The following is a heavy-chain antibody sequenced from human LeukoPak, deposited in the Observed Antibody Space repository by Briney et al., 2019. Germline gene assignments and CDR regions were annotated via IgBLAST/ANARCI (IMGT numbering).Heavy chain of an antibody. CDR1: GYTFTGYY. V-gene: IGHV1-46*01. CDR2: INPSGGST. J-gene: IGHJ3*02. D-gene: IGHD4-17*01. Sequence: GASVKVSCKASGYTFTGYYMHWVRQAPGQGLEWMGIINPSGGSTSYAQKFQGRVTMTRDTSTSTVYMELSSLRSEDTAVYYCARGHYGDYLNHDAFDIWGQGTMVTVSS. CDR3: ARGHYGDYLNHDAFDI.